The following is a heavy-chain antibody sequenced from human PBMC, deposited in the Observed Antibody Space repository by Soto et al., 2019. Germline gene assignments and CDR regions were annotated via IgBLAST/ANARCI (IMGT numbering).Heavy chain of an antibody. J-gene: IGHJ4*02. V-gene: IGHV3-30*18. CDR3: AKRLLRGTTLSVLDY. D-gene: IGHD4-17*01. CDR1: GFTFSSFG. Sequence: QTGGSLRLSCAASGFTFSSFGMHWVRQAPGKGLEWVALLSYDGSKEYYVDSVKGRFSVSRDNSKNTLYLQMNSLRVEDTAVYFCAKRLLRGTTLSVLDYWGRGTLVTVSS. CDR2: LSYDGSKE.